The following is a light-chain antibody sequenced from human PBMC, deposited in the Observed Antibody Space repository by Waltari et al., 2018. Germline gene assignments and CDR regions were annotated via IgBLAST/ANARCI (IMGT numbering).Light chain of an antibody. Sequence: DIVMTQSPDSLAVSLGERATINCKSSQSVLYSSNNKNYLAWYQQKPGQPPKLLIYLASTRESGVPDRFSGSGSGTDFSLTISSLQAEDVAVYYCQQYYSTPRRTFGQGTKVEIK. V-gene: IGKV4-1*01. CDR1: QSVLYSSNNKNY. CDR3: QQYYSTPRRT. CDR2: LAS. J-gene: IGKJ1*01.